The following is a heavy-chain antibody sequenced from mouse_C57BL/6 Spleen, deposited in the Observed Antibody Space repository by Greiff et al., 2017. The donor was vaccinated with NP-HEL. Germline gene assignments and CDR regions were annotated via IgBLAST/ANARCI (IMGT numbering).Heavy chain of an antibody. CDR3: ARGGLLRYAMDY. CDR2: IYPGSGST. V-gene: IGHV1-55*01. J-gene: IGHJ4*01. CDR1: GYTFTSYW. Sequence: VQLHQPGAELVKPGASVKLSCKASGYTFTSYWITWVQQRPGQGLEWIGDIYPGSGSTNYNEKFKSKATLTVDTSSSTAYMQLTSLTSEDYAVYYCARGGLLRYAMDYWGQGTSVTVSS. D-gene: IGHD1-1*01.